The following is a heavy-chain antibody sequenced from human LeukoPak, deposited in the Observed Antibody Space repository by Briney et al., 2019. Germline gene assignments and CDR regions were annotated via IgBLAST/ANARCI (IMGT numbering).Heavy chain of an antibody. CDR1: GYTFTSYG. V-gene: IGHV1-18*01. CDR3: ARDLTGIAVAGGLNY. J-gene: IGHJ4*02. Sequence: ASVKVSCKASGYTFTSYGISWVRQAPGQGLEWMGWISAYNGNTNYAQKLQGRVTMTTDTSTSTAYMELRSLRSDDTAVYYRARDLTGIAVAGGLNYWGQGTLVTVSS. D-gene: IGHD6-19*01. CDR2: ISAYNGNT.